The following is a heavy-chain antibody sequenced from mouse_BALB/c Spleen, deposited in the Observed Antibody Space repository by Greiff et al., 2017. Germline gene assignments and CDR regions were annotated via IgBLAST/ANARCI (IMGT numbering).Heavy chain of an antibody. CDR1: GFTFSSFG. D-gene: IGHD1-1*01. V-gene: IGHV5-17*02. CDR3: ARSVDYFDY. CDR2: ISSGSSTI. J-gene: IGHJ2*01. Sequence: EVKLVESGGGLVQPGGSRKLSCAASGFTFSSFGMHWVRQAPEKGLEWVAYISSGSSTIYYADTVKGRFTISRDNPKNTLFLQMTSLRSEDTAMYYCARSVDYFDYWGQGTTLTVSS.